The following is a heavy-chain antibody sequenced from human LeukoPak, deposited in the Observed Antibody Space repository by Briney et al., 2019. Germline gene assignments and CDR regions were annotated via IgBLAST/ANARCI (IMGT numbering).Heavy chain of an antibody. D-gene: IGHD2-15*01. CDR3: ARGWYYYGMDV. V-gene: IGHV3-13*01. J-gene: IGHJ6*02. CDR2: IGTAGDT. CDR1: GFTFSSYD. Sequence: GGSLGLSCAASGFTFSSYDMYWVRQATGKGLEWVSAIGTAGDTYYPGSVKGRFTISRENAKNSLYLQMNSLRAGDTAVYYCARGWYYYGMDVWGQGTTVTVSS.